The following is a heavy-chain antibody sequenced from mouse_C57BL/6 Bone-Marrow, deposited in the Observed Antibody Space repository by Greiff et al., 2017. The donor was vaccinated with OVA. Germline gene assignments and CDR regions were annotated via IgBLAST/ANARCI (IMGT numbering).Heavy chain of an antibody. CDR2: IYPGGGYT. D-gene: IGHD2-4*01. CDR3: ARSYDYDEGLEYYFDY. J-gene: IGHJ2*01. Sequence: QVHVKQSGAELVRPGTSVKMSCKASGYTFTNYWIGWAKQRPGHGLEWIGDIYPGGGYTNYNEKFKGKATLTADKSSSTAYMQFSSLTSEDSAIYYCARSYDYDEGLEYYFDYWGQGTTLTVSS. V-gene: IGHV1-63*01. CDR1: GYTFTNYW.